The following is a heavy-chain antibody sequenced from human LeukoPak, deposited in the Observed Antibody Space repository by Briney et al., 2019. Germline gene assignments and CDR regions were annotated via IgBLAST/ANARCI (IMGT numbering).Heavy chain of an antibody. D-gene: IGHD6-19*01. Sequence: GGSLRLSCAASGFTFSSYAMSWVRQAPGKGLEGVSAISGSGGSTYYADSVKGRFTISRDNSKNTLYLQMNSLRAEDTAVYYCAKRPIGYSSGWYFDYWGQGTLVTVSS. CDR3: AKRPIGYSSGWYFDY. CDR1: GFTFSSYA. CDR2: ISGSGGST. V-gene: IGHV3-23*01. J-gene: IGHJ4*02.